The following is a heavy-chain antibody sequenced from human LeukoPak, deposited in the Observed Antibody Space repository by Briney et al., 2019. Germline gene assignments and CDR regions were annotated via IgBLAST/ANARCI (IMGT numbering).Heavy chain of an antibody. Sequence: SETLSLTCTVSGGSISSGGYYWSWIRQHPGKGLEWIGYIYYSGSTYYNPSLKSRVTISVDTSKNQFSLKLSSVTAADTAVYYCAREGLATMIRGVIPYWGQGTLVTVSS. CDR3: AREGLATMIRGVIPY. J-gene: IGHJ4*02. D-gene: IGHD3-10*01. CDR1: GGSISSGGYY. V-gene: IGHV4-61*08. CDR2: IYYSGST.